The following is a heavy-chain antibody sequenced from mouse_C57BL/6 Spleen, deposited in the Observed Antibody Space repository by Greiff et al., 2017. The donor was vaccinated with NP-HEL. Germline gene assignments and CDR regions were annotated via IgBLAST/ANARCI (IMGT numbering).Heavy chain of an antibody. CDR3: ARAPYYGSSYGFDY. V-gene: IGHV5-16*01. D-gene: IGHD1-1*01. Sequence: EVHLVESEGGLVQPGSSMKLSCTASGFTFSDYYMAWVRQVPEKGLEWVANINYDGSSTYYLDSLKSRFIISRDNAKNILYLQMSSLKSEDTATYYCARAPYYGSSYGFDYWGQGTTLTVSS. CDR2: INYDGSST. CDR1: GFTFSDYY. J-gene: IGHJ2*01.